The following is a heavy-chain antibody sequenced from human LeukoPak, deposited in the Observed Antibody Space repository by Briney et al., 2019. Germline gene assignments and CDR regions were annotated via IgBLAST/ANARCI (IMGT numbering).Heavy chain of an antibody. CDR3: AKDRNRYGSRYPNPFDY. D-gene: IGHD5-18*01. CDR2: IRYDGSNK. CDR1: GFTFTNTW. Sequence: GGSLRFCCAASGFTFTNTWMSWVRQAPGKGLEWVAFIRYDGSNKYYADSVKGRFTISRDNSKNTLYLQMNSLRAEDTAVYYCAKDRNRYGSRYPNPFDYWGQGTLVTVSS. J-gene: IGHJ4*02. V-gene: IGHV3-30*02.